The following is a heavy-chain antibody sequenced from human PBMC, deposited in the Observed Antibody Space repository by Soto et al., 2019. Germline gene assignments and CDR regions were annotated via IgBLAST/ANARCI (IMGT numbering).Heavy chain of an antibody. CDR1: GFTFSSYS. Sequence: EVQLVESGGGLVKPGGSLRLSCAASGFTFSSYSMNWVRQAPGKGLEWVSSISSSSSYIYYADSVKGPFTISRDNAKNSVYLQMNSLIAEDTAVYYCAVHGSGSYYKQVRDYYYGMDVLGRGTTVTVSS. CDR2: ISSSSSYI. J-gene: IGHJ6*02. V-gene: IGHV3-21*01. D-gene: IGHD3-10*01. CDR3: AVHGSGSYYKQVRDYYYGMDV.